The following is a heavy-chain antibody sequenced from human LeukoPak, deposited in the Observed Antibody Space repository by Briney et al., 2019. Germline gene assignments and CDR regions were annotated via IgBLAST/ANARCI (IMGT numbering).Heavy chain of an antibody. V-gene: IGHV4-61*01. CDR3: ARDCEWLVQAWFDP. D-gene: IGHD6-19*01. CDR1: GGSVSSGSYY. CDR2: IYYSGST. J-gene: IGHJ5*02. Sequence: SETLSLTCTVSGGSVSSGSYYWSWIRQPPGKGLEWIGYIYYSGSTNYNPSLKSRVTISVDTSKNQFSLKLSSVTAADTAVYYCARDCEWLVQAWFDPWGQGTLVTVSS.